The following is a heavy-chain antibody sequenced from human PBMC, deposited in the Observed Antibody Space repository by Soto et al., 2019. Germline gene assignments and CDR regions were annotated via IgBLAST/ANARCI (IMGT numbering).Heavy chain of an antibody. J-gene: IGHJ2*01. Sequence: SETLSLTCTVSGASINNNDYYWSWIRQTPGKGLEWIGYVYYSGTTDYIPSLKSRLSMSIDKSQNQFTLKLNSVTAADTATYYCASMSYIYDRWYFELWGRGTLVTVSS. V-gene: IGHV4-30-4*01. CDR3: ASMSYIYDRWYFEL. D-gene: IGHD3-22*01. CDR1: GASINNNDYY. CDR2: VYYSGTT.